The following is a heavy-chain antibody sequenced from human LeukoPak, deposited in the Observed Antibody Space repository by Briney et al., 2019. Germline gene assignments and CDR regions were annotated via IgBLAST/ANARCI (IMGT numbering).Heavy chain of an antibody. CDR2: ITASGGAI. CDR1: GFTFSSYG. V-gene: IGHV3-23*01. Sequence: GGTLRLSCAPSGFTFSSYGMSWVRQAPGKGLEWVSGITASGGAIYYADSVKGRFSISRDNSKDTLFLQMNSLRVEDTAVYYCATSTGYSSSWQPPNDYWGQGTLVTVSS. D-gene: IGHD6-13*01. CDR3: ATSTGYSSSWQPPNDY. J-gene: IGHJ4*02.